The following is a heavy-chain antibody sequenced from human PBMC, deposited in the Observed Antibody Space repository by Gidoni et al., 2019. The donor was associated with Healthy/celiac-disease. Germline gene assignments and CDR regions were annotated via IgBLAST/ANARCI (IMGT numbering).Heavy chain of an antibody. V-gene: IGHV4-34*01. J-gene: IGHJ4*02. CDR2: INHSGST. D-gene: IGHD2-21*02. CDR1: GGSFSGYY. CDR3: ARVPHIVVVTAPDY. Sequence: QVQLQQWGAGLVKPSETLSLTCAVYGGSFSGYYWRWIRQPPGKGLEWIGEINHSGSTNYNPSLKSRVTISVDTSKNQFSLKLSSVTAADTAVYYCARVPHIVVVTAPDYWGQGTLVTVSS.